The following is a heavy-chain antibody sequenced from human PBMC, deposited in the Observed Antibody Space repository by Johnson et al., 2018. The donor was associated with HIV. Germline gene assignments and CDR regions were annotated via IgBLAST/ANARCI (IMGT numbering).Heavy chain of an antibody. V-gene: IGHV3-7*01. CDR1: GFTFSSYW. CDR3: ASGTSGYNYYDSCGYLMDAFDV. CDR2: IKQDGSEK. D-gene: IGHD3-22*01. Sequence: EVQLVESGGGLVQPGGSLRLSCAASGFTFSSYWVSWVRQAPGKGLEWVANIKQDGSEKYYVGSLEGRFTVSRDNAKNLLYLQMNSLRVEDTAVYYCASGTSGYNYYDSCGYLMDAFDVWGQGTMVTVSS. J-gene: IGHJ3*01.